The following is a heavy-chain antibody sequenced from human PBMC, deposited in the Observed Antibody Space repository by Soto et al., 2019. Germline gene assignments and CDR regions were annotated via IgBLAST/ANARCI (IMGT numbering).Heavy chain of an antibody. J-gene: IGHJ6*02. Sequence: XVSLRLSCAASGFTFSSYWMHWVRQAPGKGLVWVSRINSDGSSTSYADSVKGRFTISRDNAKNTLYLQMNSLRAEDTAVYYCARLQYCSSTSCSPNFYGMDVWGQGTTVTVSS. D-gene: IGHD2-2*01. CDR2: INSDGSST. CDR3: ARLQYCSSTSCSPNFYGMDV. V-gene: IGHV3-74*01. CDR1: GFTFSSYW.